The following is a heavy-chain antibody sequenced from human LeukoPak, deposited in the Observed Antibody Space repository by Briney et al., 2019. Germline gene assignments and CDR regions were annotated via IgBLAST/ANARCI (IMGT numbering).Heavy chain of an antibody. J-gene: IGHJ3*02. CDR2: IRYDGSNK. V-gene: IGHV3-30*02. CDR1: GFTFSSYG. CDR3: AKDARLPYSSSWYSAFDI. Sequence: GGSLRLSCAASGFTFSSYGMHWVRQAPGKGLEWVAFIRYDGSNKYYADSVKGRFTISRDNSKNTLYLQMNSLRAEDTAVYYCAKDARLPYSSSWYSAFDIWGQGTMVTVSS. D-gene: IGHD6-13*01.